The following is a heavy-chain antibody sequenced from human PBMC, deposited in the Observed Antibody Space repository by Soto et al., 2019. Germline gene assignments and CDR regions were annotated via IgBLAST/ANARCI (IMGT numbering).Heavy chain of an antibody. CDR1: GGSISSGGYY. CDR3: ARDLELRRDGYRGMDV. CDR2: IYYSGST. J-gene: IGHJ6*02. D-gene: IGHD5-12*01. V-gene: IGHV4-31*03. Sequence: QVQLQESGPGLVKPSQTLSLTCTVSGGSISSGGYYWSWIRQHPGKGLEWIGYIYYSGSTYYNPSLKGRVTISVDTSKNQFSLKLSSVTAADTAVYYCARDLELRRDGYRGMDVWGQGTTVTVSS.